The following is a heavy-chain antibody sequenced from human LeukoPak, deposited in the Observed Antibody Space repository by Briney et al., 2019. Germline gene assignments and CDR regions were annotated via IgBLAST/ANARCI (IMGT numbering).Heavy chain of an antibody. CDR3: ARGYCSGGSCYSSDYYSYMDV. D-gene: IGHD2-15*01. V-gene: IGHV4-39*07. CDR1: GGSISSSSYY. CDR2: INYSGST. Sequence: SETLSLTCTVSGGSISSSSYYWGWIRQPPGKGLEWIGSINYSGSTYYNPSLKSRVTISVDRSKNQFSLKLSSVTAADTAVYYCARGYCSGGSCYSSDYYSYMDVWGKGTTVTVSS. J-gene: IGHJ6*03.